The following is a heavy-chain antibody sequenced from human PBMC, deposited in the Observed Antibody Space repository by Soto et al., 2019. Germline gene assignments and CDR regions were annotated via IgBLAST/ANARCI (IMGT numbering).Heavy chain of an antibody. CDR2: IYYSGST. CDR1: GGSISSGGYY. CDR3: ARDRYGSWSPPCDY. D-gene: IGHD3-10*01. Sequence: QVQLQESGPGLVKPSQTLSLTCTVSGGSISSGGYYWSWIRQHPGKGLEWIGYIYYSGSTYYNPSLKSRVTISVDTYKNQFSLKLSSVTAADTAVYYCARDRYGSWSPPCDYWGQGTLVTVSS. J-gene: IGHJ4*02. V-gene: IGHV4-31*03.